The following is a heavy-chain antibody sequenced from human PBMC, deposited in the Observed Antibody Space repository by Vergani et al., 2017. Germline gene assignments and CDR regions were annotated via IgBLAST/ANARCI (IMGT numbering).Heavy chain of an antibody. J-gene: IGHJ4*02. CDR1: GFTFGDYA. V-gene: IGHV3-49*05. CDR3: TRAQRYYDSSGNREDY. CDR2: IRSKAYGGTT. Sequence: EVQLVESGGGLVKPGRSLRLSCTASGFTFGDYAMSWFRQAPGKGLEWVGFIRSKAYGGTTEYAASVKGRFTISRDDSKIIAYLQMNSLKTEDTAVYYCTRAQRYYDSSGNREDYWGQGTLVTVSS. D-gene: IGHD3-22*01.